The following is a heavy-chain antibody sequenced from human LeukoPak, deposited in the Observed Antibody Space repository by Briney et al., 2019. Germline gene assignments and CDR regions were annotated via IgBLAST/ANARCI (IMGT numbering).Heavy chain of an antibody. CDR1: GGSISSSSYY. J-gene: IGHJ5*02. V-gene: IGHV4-39*07. CDR3: ARGLYYDFWSGYQTSLPWFDP. D-gene: IGHD3-3*01. Sequence: SETLSLTCTVSGGSISSSSYYWGWIRQPPGKGLEWIGSIYYSGSTYYNPSLKSRVTISVDTSKNQFSLKLSSVTAADTAVYYCARGLYYDFWSGYQTSLPWFDPWGQGTLVTVSS. CDR2: IYYSGST.